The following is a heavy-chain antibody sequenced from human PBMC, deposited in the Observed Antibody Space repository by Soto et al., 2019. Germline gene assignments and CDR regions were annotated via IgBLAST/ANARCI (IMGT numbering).Heavy chain of an antibody. CDR1: GFTFSSYA. CDR3: ARGGVVGATTGVYYYYGMDV. CDR2: ISYDGSNK. Sequence: GGSLRLSCAASGFTFSSYAMHWVRQAPGKGLEWVAVISYDGSNKYYADSVKGRFTISRDNSKNRLYLQMNSLRAEDTAVYYCARGGVVGATTGVYYYYGMDVWGQGTTVTVSS. D-gene: IGHD1-26*01. V-gene: IGHV3-30-3*01. J-gene: IGHJ6*02.